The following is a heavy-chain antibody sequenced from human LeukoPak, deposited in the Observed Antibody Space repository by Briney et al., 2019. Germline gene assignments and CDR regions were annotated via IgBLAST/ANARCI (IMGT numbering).Heavy chain of an antibody. D-gene: IGHD1-7*01. Sequence: AGGSLRLSCAASGFTFSSYSMDWVRQAPGKGLEWVSCISSSSSYIYYADSVKGRFTISRDNAKNSLYLQMNSLRAEDTAVYYCARAHNWKYGSFDFWGQGTLVTVSS. CDR2: ISSSSSYI. V-gene: IGHV3-21*01. J-gene: IGHJ4*02. CDR1: GFTFSSYS. CDR3: ARAHNWKYGSFDF.